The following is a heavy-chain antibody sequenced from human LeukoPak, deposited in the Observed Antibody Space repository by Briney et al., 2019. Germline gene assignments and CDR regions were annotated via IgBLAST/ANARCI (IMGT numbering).Heavy chain of an antibody. CDR1: GGSINLYY. CDR2: IHASGST. J-gene: IGHJ4*02. Sequence: PSETLSLTCSVSGGSINLYYWSWIRQPAGQGLEWIGRIHASGSTFHNPSLKSRVTMSVDTSKNQFSLKLSSVTAADTAVYYCARALQETAGDQTLDFWGRGTLVTVSS. V-gene: IGHV4-4*07. D-gene: IGHD2-21*02. CDR3: ARALQETAGDQTLDF.